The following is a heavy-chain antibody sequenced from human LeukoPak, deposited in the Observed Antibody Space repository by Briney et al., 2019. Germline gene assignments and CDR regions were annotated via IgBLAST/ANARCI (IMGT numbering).Heavy chain of an antibody. V-gene: IGHV4-4*02. Sequence: PSETLSLTCAVSGGSITSSNWWSWVRQPPGKGLEWIGERYHTGDSNYNPSLKSRLTISIDKSKNQFSLRLTSVTAADTAIYYCAKAWSYSNTWYDYWGQGTLVTVSS. CDR3: AKAWSYSNTWYDY. CDR2: RYHTGDS. CDR1: GGSITSSNW. J-gene: IGHJ4*02. D-gene: IGHD6-13*01.